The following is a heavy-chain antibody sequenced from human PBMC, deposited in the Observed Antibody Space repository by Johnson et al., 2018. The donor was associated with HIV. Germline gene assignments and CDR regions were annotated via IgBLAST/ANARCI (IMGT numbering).Heavy chain of an antibody. V-gene: IGHV3-53*01. CDR3: ARDPPGRAFDV. CDR1: GFLVSSNY. J-gene: IGHJ3*01. Sequence: EVQLVESGGGLIQPGGSQRLSCAASGFLVSSNYMSWVRQTPGKGLEWVSVIYSGGSTCYADSVKGRFTISRDNSKNTLYLQMNSLRAEDTAVYYCARDPPGRAFDVWGLGTTVTVSS. CDR2: IYSGGST.